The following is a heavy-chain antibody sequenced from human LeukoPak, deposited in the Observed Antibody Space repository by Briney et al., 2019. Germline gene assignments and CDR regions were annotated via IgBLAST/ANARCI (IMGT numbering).Heavy chain of an antibody. CDR1: EFTFSSYW. D-gene: IGHD3-3*01. CDR3: APAAWSGYYSYYYYMDV. Sequence: GGSLRLSCAASEFTFSSYWMIWVRQAPGKGLEWVSSISSSSSYIYYADSVKGRFTISRDNAKNSLYLQMNSLRAEDTAVYYCAPAAWSGYYSYYYYMDVWGKGTTVTVSS. CDR2: ISSSSSYI. J-gene: IGHJ6*03. V-gene: IGHV3-21*01.